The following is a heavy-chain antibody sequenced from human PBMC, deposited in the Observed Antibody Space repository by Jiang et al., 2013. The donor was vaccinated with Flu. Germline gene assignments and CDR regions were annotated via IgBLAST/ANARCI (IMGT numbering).Heavy chain of an antibody. CDR1: GSISSSSYY. CDR3: ASGSIVGAFGGGAFDI. D-gene: IGHD1-26*01. J-gene: IGHJ3*02. CDR2: IYYSGST. V-gene: IGHV4-39*01. Sequence: GSISSSSYYWGWIRQPPGKGLEWIGSIYYSGSTYYNPSLKSRVTISVDTSKNQFSLKLSSVTAADTAVYYCASGSIVGAFGGGAFDIWGQGTMVTVSS.